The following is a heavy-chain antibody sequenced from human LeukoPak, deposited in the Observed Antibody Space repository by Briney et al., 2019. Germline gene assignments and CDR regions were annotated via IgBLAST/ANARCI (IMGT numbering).Heavy chain of an antibody. J-gene: IGHJ4*02. V-gene: IGHV3-64*01. CDR1: GFTFSSYA. CDR3: ARAYYYGSGSYDY. Sequence: GGCLRLSCAASGFTFSSYAMHWVRQAPGKGLEYVSAISSNGGSTYYANSVKGRFTISRDNSKNTLYLQMGSLRAEDMAVYYCARAYYYGSGSYDYWGQGTLVTVSS. D-gene: IGHD3-10*01. CDR2: ISSNGGST.